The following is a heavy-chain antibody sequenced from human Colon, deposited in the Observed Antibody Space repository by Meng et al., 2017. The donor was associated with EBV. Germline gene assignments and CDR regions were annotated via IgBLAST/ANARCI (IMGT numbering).Heavy chain of an antibody. D-gene: IGHD1-14*01. V-gene: IGHV4-30-4*01. CDR2: IYYSGNT. CDR1: GGSMSSGDYF. CDR3: ARAEYYNWFDP. J-gene: IGHJ5*02. Sequence: QVHVQESGTGLVKPSQTLSLPCTVSGGSMSSGDYFWNWIRQPPGKGLEWIGYIYYSGNTYYNPSLKSRVTISIDTSKNQFSLKLSSVTAADTAVYYCARAEYYNWFDPWGQGPLVTVYS.